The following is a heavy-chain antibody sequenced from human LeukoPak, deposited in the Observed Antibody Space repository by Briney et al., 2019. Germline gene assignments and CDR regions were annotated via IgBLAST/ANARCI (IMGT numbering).Heavy chain of an antibody. D-gene: IGHD6-13*01. Sequence: PGGSLRLSCAASEFTVSSNYMSWVRQAPGKGLEWVSVIYSGGSTYYADSVKGRFTISRDNSKNTLYLQMNSLRAEDTAVYYCASRSSSWLNTPNDYWGQGTLVTVSS. CDR2: IYSGGST. V-gene: IGHV3-53*01. J-gene: IGHJ4*02. CDR1: EFTVSSNY. CDR3: ASRSSSWLNTPNDY.